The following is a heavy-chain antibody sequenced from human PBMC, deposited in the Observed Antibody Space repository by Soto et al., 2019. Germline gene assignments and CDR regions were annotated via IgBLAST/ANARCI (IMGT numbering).Heavy chain of an antibody. D-gene: IGHD4-17*01. CDR3: SFQESTTVTTFEY. CDR1: GFSFSDAW. V-gene: IGHV3-15*01. J-gene: IGHJ4*01. Sequence: GGALRLSCEASGFSFSDAWMSWIRQAPGKGLEWVGRIKSKTDAGTTDYAAPVKGRFTISRDDSKNTLYLQMNSLKTEDAAVYYCSFQESTTVTTFEYWGHGTLVTVSS. CDR2: IKSKTDAGTT.